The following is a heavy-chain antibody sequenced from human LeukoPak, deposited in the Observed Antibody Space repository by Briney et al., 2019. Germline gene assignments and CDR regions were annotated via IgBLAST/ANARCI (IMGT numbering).Heavy chain of an antibody. CDR3: ARLGVTAIHNFDY. J-gene: IGHJ4*02. V-gene: IGHV4-30-4*01. Sequence: SETLSLTCTVSGGSISSGDYYWSWIRQPPGKGLEWIGYIYYSGSTYYNPSLKSRVTISVDTSKNQFSLKLSSVTAAHTAVYYCARLGVTAIHNFDYWGQGTLVTVSS. D-gene: IGHD2-21*02. CDR2: IYYSGST. CDR1: GGSISSGDYY.